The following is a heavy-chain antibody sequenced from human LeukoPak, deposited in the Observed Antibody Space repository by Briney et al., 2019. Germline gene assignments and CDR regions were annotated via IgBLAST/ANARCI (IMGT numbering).Heavy chain of an antibody. J-gene: IGHJ4*02. V-gene: IGHV3-30*18. CDR3: AKDRGYCSGGSCYHTDY. CDR2: ISYDGSNK. CDR1: GFTFSSYG. D-gene: IGHD2-15*01. Sequence: GGSLRLSCAAPGFTFSSYGMHWVRQAPGKGLEWVAVISYDGSNKYYADSVKGRFTISRDNSNNTLYLQMNSLRTEDTAVYYCAKDRGYCSGGSCYHTDYWGQGTLVTVSS.